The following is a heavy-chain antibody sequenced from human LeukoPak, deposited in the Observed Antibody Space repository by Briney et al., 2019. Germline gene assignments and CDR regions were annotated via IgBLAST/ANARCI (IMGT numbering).Heavy chain of an antibody. CDR2: INHSGST. D-gene: IGHD5/OR15-5a*01. CDR3: ARSPPSTYNWFDP. Sequence: SETLSLTCAVYGVSFSGYYWSWIRQPPGKGLEWVGEINHSGSTNYNPSLKSRVTISVDSSKNHFSLKLTSVTAADTAVYYCARSPPSTYNWFDPWGQGALVTVSS. V-gene: IGHV4-34*01. J-gene: IGHJ5*02. CDR1: GVSFSGYY.